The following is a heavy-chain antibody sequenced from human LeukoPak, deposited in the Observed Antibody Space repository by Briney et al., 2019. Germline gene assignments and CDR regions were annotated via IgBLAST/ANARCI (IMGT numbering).Heavy chain of an antibody. J-gene: IGHJ3*02. D-gene: IGHD6-19*01. V-gene: IGHV3-7*01. CDR3: AKDLAVAGSDAFDI. CDR2: IKQDGSEK. Sequence: GGSLRLSCAASGFTFSSYWMSWVRQAPGKGLEWVANIKQDGSEKYYVDSVKGRFTISRDNAKNSLYLQMNSLRAEDTAVYYCAKDLAVAGSDAFDIWGQGTMLTVSS. CDR1: GFTFSSYW.